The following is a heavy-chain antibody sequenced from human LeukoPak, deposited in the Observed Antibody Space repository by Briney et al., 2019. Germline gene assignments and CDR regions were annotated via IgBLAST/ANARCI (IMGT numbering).Heavy chain of an antibody. V-gene: IGHV4-59*01. CDR1: GGSISSYY. CDR3: ARRVMSYFDY. D-gene: IGHD3-16*01. Sequence: PSETLSLTCTVSGGSISSYYWSWIRQPPGKGLEWIGYIYYSGSTNYNPSLKSRVTISVDTSKNQFSLKLSSVTAADTAVYYCARRVMSYFDYWGQGTLVTVSS. J-gene: IGHJ4*02. CDR2: IYYSGST.